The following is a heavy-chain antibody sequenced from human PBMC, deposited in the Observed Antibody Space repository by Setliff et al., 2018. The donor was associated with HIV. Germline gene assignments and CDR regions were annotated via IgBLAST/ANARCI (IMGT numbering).Heavy chain of an antibody. CDR3: ATYADRESNRFDP. V-gene: IGHV4-38-2*01. D-gene: IGHD3-10*01. Sequence: NPSETLSLTCVVSGYSISSGYYWGWIRQPPGKGLEWIGEINHSGSTNYKPSLKSRVTISVDTSKNQFSLKLSSVTAADTAVYYCATYADRESNRFDPWGQGILVTVSS. J-gene: IGHJ5*02. CDR2: INHSGST. CDR1: GYSISSGYY.